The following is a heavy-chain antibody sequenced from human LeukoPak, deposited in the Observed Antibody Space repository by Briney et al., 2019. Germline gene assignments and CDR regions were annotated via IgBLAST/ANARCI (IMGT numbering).Heavy chain of an antibody. CDR2: IIPIFGTA. D-gene: IGHD1-7*01. V-gene: IGHV1-69*05. Sequence: SVKVSCKASGGTFSSYAISWVRQAPGQGLEWMGGIIPIFGTANYAQKFQGRVTITTDESTGTVYMELSSLRSEDTAVYYCARDNYAGANWLDPWGQGTLVTVSS. J-gene: IGHJ5*02. CDR3: ARDNYAGANWLDP. CDR1: GGTFSSYA.